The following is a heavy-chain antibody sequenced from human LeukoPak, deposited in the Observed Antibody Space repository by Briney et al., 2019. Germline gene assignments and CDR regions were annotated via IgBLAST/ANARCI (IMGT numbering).Heavy chain of an antibody. D-gene: IGHD2-2*01. Sequence: GGSLGLSCAASEFIFSSYTINWVRQAPGKGLEWVSSISSSSGYIYYADSVKGRFTISRDNAKNSLYLQMNSLKTEDTAVYYCTSRYCNRTNCYAFDYYYYMDVWGKGITVTVSS. CDR2: ISSSSGYI. V-gene: IGHV3-21*04. CDR1: EFIFSSYT. CDR3: TSRYCNRTNCYAFDYYYYMDV. J-gene: IGHJ6*03.